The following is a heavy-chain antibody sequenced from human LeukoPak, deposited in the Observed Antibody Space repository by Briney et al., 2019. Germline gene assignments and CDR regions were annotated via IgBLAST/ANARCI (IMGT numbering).Heavy chain of an antibody. CDR3: ARGNFLHDF. V-gene: IGHV4-59*08. Sequence: SETLSLTCTVSGGSINNYYWSWIRPPPGKGLEWIGFVYYSGSTNYNPSLKSRVTISVDTSKNQFSLKLTSVTAADTAVYYCARGNFLHDFWGQGTLVTVSP. CDR2: VYYSGST. CDR1: GGSINNYY. J-gene: IGHJ4*02.